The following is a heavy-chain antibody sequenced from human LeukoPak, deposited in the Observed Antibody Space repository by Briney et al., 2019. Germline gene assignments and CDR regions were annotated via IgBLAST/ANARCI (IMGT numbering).Heavy chain of an antibody. CDR3: AKNGDRGAYCTGGTCYPYFYYYMDV. CDR1: GFTFSSNS. V-gene: IGHV3-21*04. J-gene: IGHJ6*03. D-gene: IGHD2-15*01. Sequence: PGGSLRLSCAASGFTFSSNSMNWVRQAPGKGLEWVSSISTSSSYIYYADSVKGRFTISRDNSKNTLYLQMNSLRAEDTAIYYCAKNGDRGAYCTGGTCYPYFYYYMDVWGKGTTVTI. CDR2: ISTSSSYI.